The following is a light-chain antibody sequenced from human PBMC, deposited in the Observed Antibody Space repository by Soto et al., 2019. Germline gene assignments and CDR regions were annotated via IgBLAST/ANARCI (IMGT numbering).Light chain of an antibody. J-gene: IGKJ1*01. CDR2: WAS. CDR1: QSVLYSSNNKNY. Sequence: DIVMIQSPDSLAVSLGERATINCKSSQSVLYSSNNKNYLAWYHQKPGQPPKLLIYWASTRESGVPDRFSGRGSGTDFTLTISSLQAEDVAVYYFQQYSSTPPTFGQGTKVEVK. CDR3: QQYSSTPPT. V-gene: IGKV4-1*01.